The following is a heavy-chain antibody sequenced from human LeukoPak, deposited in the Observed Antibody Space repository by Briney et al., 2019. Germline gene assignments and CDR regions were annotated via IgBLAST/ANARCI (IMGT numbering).Heavy chain of an antibody. CDR3: AVGSSTADFDP. V-gene: IGHV4-61*02. CDR2: IYTSGST. Sequence: SQTLSLTCTVSGGSISSGSYYWSWVRQPAGKGLEWIGRIYTSGSTDYNPSLKSRVTISVDTSRNQFSLKLTSVTAADTAVYYCAVGSSTADFDPWGQGTLVTVSS. J-gene: IGHJ5*02. D-gene: IGHD6-6*01. CDR1: GGSISSGSYY.